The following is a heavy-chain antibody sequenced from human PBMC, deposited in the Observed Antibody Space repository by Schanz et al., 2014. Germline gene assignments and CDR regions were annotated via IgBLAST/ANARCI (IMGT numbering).Heavy chain of an antibody. CDR3: ARELPGVVAFAL. V-gene: IGHV3-33*01. D-gene: IGHD7-27*01. J-gene: IGHJ3*01. Sequence: QVQLVESGGGVVQPGRSLRLSCAASGFNFGSHGMHWVRQAPGKGLEWVAVISYDGSFKNYADSVRGRITMSRDNSKNTMYLQINNLRADDTAVYYCARELPGVVAFALWGQGTMVTVSS. CDR2: ISYDGSFK. CDR1: GFNFGSHG.